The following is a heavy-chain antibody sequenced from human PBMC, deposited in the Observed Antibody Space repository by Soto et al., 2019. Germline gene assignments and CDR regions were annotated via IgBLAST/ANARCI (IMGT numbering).Heavy chain of an antibody. CDR3: ARGRLRGYCSSTSCYARSAFDY. V-gene: IGHV4-34*01. J-gene: IGHJ4*02. CDR2: INHSGST. D-gene: IGHD2-2*01. CDR1: GGSFSGYY. Sequence: SETLSLTCAVYGGSFSGYYWSWIRQPPGKGLEWIGEINHSGSTNYNPSLKSRVTISVYTSKNQFSLKLSSVTAADTAVYYCARGRLRGYCSSTSCYARSAFDYWGQGTLVTVSS.